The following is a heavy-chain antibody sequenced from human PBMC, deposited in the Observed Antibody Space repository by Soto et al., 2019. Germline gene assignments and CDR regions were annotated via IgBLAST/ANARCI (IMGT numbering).Heavy chain of an antibody. V-gene: IGHV3-21*01. D-gene: IGHD2-15*01. Sequence: EVQLVESGGGLVKPGGSLRLSCAASGFTFSSYSMNWVRQAPGKGLEWVSSISSSSSYIYYADSVKGRFTISRDNAKNSLYLQMNSLRAEDTAVYYCAKDLLRDLVVAATLSWFDPWGQGTLVTVSS. J-gene: IGHJ5*02. CDR3: AKDLLRDLVVAATLSWFDP. CDR2: ISSSSSYI. CDR1: GFTFSSYS.